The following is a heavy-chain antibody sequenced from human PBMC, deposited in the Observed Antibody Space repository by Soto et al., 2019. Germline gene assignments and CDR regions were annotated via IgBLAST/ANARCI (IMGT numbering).Heavy chain of an antibody. V-gene: IGHV3-23*01. CDR3: AKDGRVVLMVYARNYGMDV. D-gene: IGHD2-8*01. CDR1: VFTFSSYA. CDR2: ISGSGGST. J-gene: IGHJ6*02. Sequence: PGWSLRLSCASSVFTFSSYAMSWVRQAPGKGLEWVSAISGSGGSTYYADSVKGRFTISRDNSKNTLYLQMNSLRAEDTAVYYCAKDGRVVLMVYARNYGMDVWGQGTTVTVSS.